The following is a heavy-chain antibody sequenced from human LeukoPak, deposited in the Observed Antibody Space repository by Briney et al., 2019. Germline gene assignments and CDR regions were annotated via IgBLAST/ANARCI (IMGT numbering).Heavy chain of an antibody. CDR3: AGEGEYGESYS. V-gene: IGHV4-59*12. D-gene: IGHD2-21*01. CDR1: GFTFSSYE. CDR2: IYRGRT. Sequence: PGGSLRLSCAASGFTFSSYEMNWVRQAPGKGPEWIGNIYRGRTRVNPSYTSRVAISVDTSKSQVSLSLTSVTAADTAIYYCAGEGEYGESYSWGQGVLVIVSA. J-gene: IGHJ4*02.